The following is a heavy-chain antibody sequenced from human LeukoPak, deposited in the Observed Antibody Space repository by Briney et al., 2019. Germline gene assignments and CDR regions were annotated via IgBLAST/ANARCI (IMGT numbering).Heavy chain of an antibody. CDR2: ISSSSSTI. V-gene: IGHV3-48*04. CDR3: ARAVSALTTYRRIFYGMDV. D-gene: IGHD2-15*01. J-gene: IGHJ6*02. Sequence: PGGSLRLSCAASGFTFSSYGMNWVRQAPGKGLEWVSYISSSSSTIYYVDSVKGRFTISRDNAKNSLYLQMNSLRAEDTAVYYCARAVSALTTYRRIFYGMDVWGQGTTVTVSS. CDR1: GFTFSSYG.